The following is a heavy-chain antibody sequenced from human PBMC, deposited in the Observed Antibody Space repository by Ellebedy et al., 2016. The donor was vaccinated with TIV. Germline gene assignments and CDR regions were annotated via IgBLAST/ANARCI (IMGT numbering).Heavy chain of an antibody. CDR1: GFTFSNYW. CDR2: ISPDGSTT. V-gene: IGHV3-74*01. D-gene: IGHD1-26*01. CDR3: AREVDSGSYYGDY. J-gene: IGHJ4*02. Sequence: GESLKISXAASGFTFSNYWMYWVRQAPGKGLVWVSRISPDGSTTNYADSVVGRFTISRDNAKNSLYLQMNSLRAEDTAVYYCAREVDSGSYYGDYWGQGTLVTVSS.